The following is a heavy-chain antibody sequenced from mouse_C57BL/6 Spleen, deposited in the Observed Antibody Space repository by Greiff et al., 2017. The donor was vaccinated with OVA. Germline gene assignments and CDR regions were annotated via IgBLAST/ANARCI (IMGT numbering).Heavy chain of an antibody. J-gene: IGHJ3*01. V-gene: IGHV1-58*01. CDR1: GYTFTSYG. CDR3: GRGEGNCQGWFAY. D-gene: IGHD2-1*01. Sequence: VQLQQSGAELVRPGSSVKMSCKTSGYTFTSYGINWVKQRPGQGLEWIGYIYIGNGYTEYNEKFKGKATLTSDTSSSTAYMQLSSLTSEDSAIYFYGRGEGNCQGWFAYWGQGTLVTVSA. CDR2: IYIGNGYT.